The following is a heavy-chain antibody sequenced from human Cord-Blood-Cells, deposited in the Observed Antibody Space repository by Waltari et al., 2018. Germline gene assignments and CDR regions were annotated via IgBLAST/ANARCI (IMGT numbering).Heavy chain of an antibody. CDR2: FVPEDGET. D-gene: IGHD3-22*01. CDR1: GYTLTELS. CDR3: ATGKVSVVISSPTFDY. V-gene: IGHV1-24*01. J-gene: IGHJ4*02. Sequence: QVQLVQSGAEVKKPGASVKVSCKVSGYTLTELSMHWVRPAPGKGLEWMGVFVPEDGETIYAQKCQGRVTMTEDTSTDTAYMELSSLRSEDTAVYYCATGKVSVVISSPTFDYWGQGTLVTVSS.